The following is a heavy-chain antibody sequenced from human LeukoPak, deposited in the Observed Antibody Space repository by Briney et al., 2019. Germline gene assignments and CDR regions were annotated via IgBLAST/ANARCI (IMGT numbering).Heavy chain of an antibody. CDR3: AKRGGESSGWGPFDY. J-gene: IGHJ4*02. V-gene: IGHV3-23*01. CDR1: GFTFTTYA. D-gene: IGHD6-19*01. CDR2: IGNSGGDT. Sequence: GGSLRLSCAASGFTFTTYAMCWVRQAPGKGLEWVSCIGNSGGDTVYADSVRGRFTVSRDTSRNTLFFEMNSLRAEDTAIYYCAKRGGESSGWGPFDYWGQGTLVTVSS.